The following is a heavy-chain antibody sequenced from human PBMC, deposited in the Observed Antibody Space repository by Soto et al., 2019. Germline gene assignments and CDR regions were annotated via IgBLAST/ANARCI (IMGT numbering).Heavy chain of an antibody. Sequence: SETLSLTCTVSGGSISSYYWSWIRQPPGKGLEWIGYIYYSGSTNYNPSLKSRVTISVDTSKNQFSLKLSSVTAADTAVYYCARDKYYYDRSCYYSEALDAFEIWGQGTMVTVSS. CDR2: IYYSGST. CDR3: ARDKYYYDRSCYYSEALDAFEI. V-gene: IGHV4-59*01. J-gene: IGHJ3*02. D-gene: IGHD3-22*01. CDR1: GGSISSYY.